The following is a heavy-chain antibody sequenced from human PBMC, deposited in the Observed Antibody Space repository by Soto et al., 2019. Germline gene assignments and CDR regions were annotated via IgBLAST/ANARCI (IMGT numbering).Heavy chain of an antibody. CDR1: GGSISSGGYS. J-gene: IGHJ4*02. Sequence: PSETLSLTCAVSGGSISSGGYSWSWIRQPPGKGLEWIGYIYHSGSTYYNPSLKSRVTISVDRSKNQFSLKLSSVTAADTAVYYCARGPPLGYWGLGTLVTVSS. CDR2: IYHSGST. CDR3: ARGPPLGY. V-gene: IGHV4-30-2*01.